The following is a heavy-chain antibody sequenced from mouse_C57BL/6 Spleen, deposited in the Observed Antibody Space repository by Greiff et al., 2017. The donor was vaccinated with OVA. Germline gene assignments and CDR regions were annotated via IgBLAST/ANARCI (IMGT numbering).Heavy chain of an antibody. D-gene: IGHD2-2*01. CDR1: GYAFSSSW. V-gene: IGHV1-82*01. CDR3: ARRGVYDGYYGYFDV. CDR2: IYPGDGDT. Sequence: QVQLQQSGPELVKPGASVKISCKASGYAFSSSWMNWVKQRPGKGLEWIGRIYPGDGDTTYNGKFKGKATLTADKSSSTAYMQLSSLTSEDSAVYFCARRGVYDGYYGYFDVWGTGTTVTVSS. J-gene: IGHJ1*03.